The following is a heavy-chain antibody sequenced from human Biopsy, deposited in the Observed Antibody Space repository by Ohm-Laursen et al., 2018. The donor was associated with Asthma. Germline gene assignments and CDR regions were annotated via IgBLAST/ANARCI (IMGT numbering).Heavy chain of an antibody. CDR3: AKRRGYSDLTDFDH. V-gene: IGHV3-30*18. CDR1: GFVFRSHA. CDR2: VSYDGGVA. Sequence: SLRLSCSASGFVFRSHAMYWVRQAPGKGLEWVAVVSYDGGVAHYADSMKGRFTISRDNAKSTLYLQMNRLRTDDPAVYYCAKRRGYSDLTDFDHWGQGTLVTVSS. D-gene: IGHD3-3*01. J-gene: IGHJ4*02.